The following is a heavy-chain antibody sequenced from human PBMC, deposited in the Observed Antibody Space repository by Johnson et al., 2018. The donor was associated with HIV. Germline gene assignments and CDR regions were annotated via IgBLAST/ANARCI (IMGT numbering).Heavy chain of an antibody. CDR1: GFTFSDYY. CDR2: ISNSGETV. D-gene: IGHD6-6*01. J-gene: IGHJ3*02. Sequence: VQLVESGGGLVKPGGSLRLSCAASGFTFSDYYMSWIRQAPGKGLEWVSYISNSGETVFYADSVKGRFTVSRDNTKNSLFLQIDTLRAEDTAVYYCAKTGGIAARLTPSPAFDIWGQGTMVTVSS. CDR3: AKTGGIAARLTPSPAFDI. V-gene: IGHV3-11*01.